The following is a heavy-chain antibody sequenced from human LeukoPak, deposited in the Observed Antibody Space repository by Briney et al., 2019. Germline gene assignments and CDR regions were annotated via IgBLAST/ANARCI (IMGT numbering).Heavy chain of an antibody. CDR2: IYTSGST. CDR1: GGSISSANFY. V-gene: IGHV4-61*02. Sequence: PSETLSLTCTVSGGSISSANFYWSWIRQPAGKGLEWIGRIYTSGSTSYNPSLESRVTISIDTSKNQFSLNLNSVTAADTAVYYCARIATAAAGTIDYWGQGTLVTVSS. D-gene: IGHD6-13*01. J-gene: IGHJ4*02. CDR3: ARIATAAAGTIDY.